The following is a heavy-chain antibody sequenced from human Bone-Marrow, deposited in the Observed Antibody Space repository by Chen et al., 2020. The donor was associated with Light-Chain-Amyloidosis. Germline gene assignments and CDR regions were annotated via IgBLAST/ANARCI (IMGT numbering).Heavy chain of an antibody. CDR1: GVSVSSGGYS. CDR3: ARISGEMGEIAFDI. Sequence: QVQLQESGPGVVKPSQTLSVTCSVSGVSVSSGGYSWSWIRQHPERGVEWIGYIFYSGNTYTNPSLKSRVTISIDASKNQFSLNLSSVTAADTAVYFCARISGEMGEIAFDIWGQGTMVTVSS. V-gene: IGHV4-31*03. J-gene: IGHJ3*02. D-gene: IGHD7-27*01. CDR2: IFYSGNT.